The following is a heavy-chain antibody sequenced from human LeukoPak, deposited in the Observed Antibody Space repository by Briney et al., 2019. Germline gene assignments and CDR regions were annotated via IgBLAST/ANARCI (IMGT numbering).Heavy chain of an antibody. D-gene: IGHD2-15*01. CDR1: GFTFSSYA. CDR2: ISSSGSTI. Sequence: GGSLRLSCAASGFTFSSYAMSWVRQAPGKGLEWVSYISSSGSTIYYADSVKGRFTISRDNAKNSLYLQMNSLRAEDTAVYYCARVYCSGGSTRGCYYGMDVWGQGTTVTVSS. V-gene: IGHV3-48*04. CDR3: ARVYCSGGSTRGCYYGMDV. J-gene: IGHJ6*02.